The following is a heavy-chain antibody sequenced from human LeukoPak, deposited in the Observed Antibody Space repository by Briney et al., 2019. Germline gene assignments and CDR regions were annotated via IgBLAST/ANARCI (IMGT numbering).Heavy chain of an antibody. J-gene: IGHJ5*02. CDR2: IFYSGST. Sequence: SETLSLTCTLSGGSLSSGDYYWSWIRQPPGTGLEWLGYIFYSGSTYYNPSLKTRVTISVNMSKNQFSLKLSSVTAADTAVYYCARGLSSGCSLLGWFDPWGQGTLVTVSS. V-gene: IGHV4-30-4*01. CDR3: ARGLSSGCSLLGWFDP. CDR1: GGSLSSGDYY. D-gene: IGHD6-19*01.